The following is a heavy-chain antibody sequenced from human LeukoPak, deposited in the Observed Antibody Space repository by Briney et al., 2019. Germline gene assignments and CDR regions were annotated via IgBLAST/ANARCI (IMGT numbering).Heavy chain of an antibody. J-gene: IGHJ4*02. Sequence: GASVKVSCKASGYTFTSYGISWVRQAPGQGLEWMGWISAYNGNTNYAQKLQGRVTMTTDTSTSTAYMELRSLRSDDTAVYYCARGLYYYGSGGYSYWGQGTLVTVSS. D-gene: IGHD3-10*01. CDR1: GYTFTSYG. V-gene: IGHV1-18*01. CDR3: ARGLYYYGSGGYSY. CDR2: ISAYNGNT.